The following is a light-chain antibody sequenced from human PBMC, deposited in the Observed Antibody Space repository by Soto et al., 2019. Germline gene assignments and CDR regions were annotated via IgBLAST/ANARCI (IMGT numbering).Light chain of an antibody. CDR3: CSYAGSSTFKV. J-gene: IGLJ2*01. CDR2: EGS. CDR1: SSDVGSYNL. V-gene: IGLV2-23*03. Sequence: QSALTQPASVSGSPGQSITISCTETSSDVGSYNLVSWYQQHPGKAPKLMIYEGSKRPSGVSNRFSGSKAGNTASLTISGLQAEDEADYYGCSYAGSSTFKVFGGGTKLTVL.